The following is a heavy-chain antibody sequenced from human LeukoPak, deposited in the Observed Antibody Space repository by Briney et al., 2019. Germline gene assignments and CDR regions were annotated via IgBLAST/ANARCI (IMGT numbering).Heavy chain of an antibody. CDR3: ARTSITMVRGVNDAFDI. J-gene: IGHJ3*02. CDR2: TYYRSKWYN. Sequence: SQTLSLTCAISGDSVSSNSAAWNWIRQSPSRGLEWLGRTYYRSKWYNDYAVSVKSRITINPDTSKNQFSLKLSSVTAADTAVYYCARTSITMVRGVNDAFDIWGQGTMVTVSS. V-gene: IGHV6-1*01. D-gene: IGHD3-10*01. CDR1: GDSVSSNSAA.